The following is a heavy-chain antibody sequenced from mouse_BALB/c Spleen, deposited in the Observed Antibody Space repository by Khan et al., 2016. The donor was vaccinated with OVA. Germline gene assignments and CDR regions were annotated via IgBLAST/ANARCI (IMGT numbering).Heavy chain of an antibody. V-gene: IGHV5-9-3*01. CDR3: ARQGGIYDGPFDY. J-gene: IGHJ2*01. D-gene: IGHD2-3*01. CDR2: ISSGGSYT. CDR1: GFTFSSYA. Sequence: EVQLQESGGGLVKPGGSLKLSCAASGFTFSSYAMSWVRQTPEKRLEWVATISSGGSYTYYPDSVKGRFTISRDNAKNTLYLQISSLRSEGTAMYYCARQGGIYDGPFDYWGQGTTLTVSS.